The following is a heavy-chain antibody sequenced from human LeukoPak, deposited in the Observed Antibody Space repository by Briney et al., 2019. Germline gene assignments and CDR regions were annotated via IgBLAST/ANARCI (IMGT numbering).Heavy chain of an antibody. Sequence: SETLSLTCTVSGASISSYYWSWIRQPPGKGLEWIGYIYYSGSTNYNPSLRSRVTISVDTSKNQFSLRLSSVTAADTAVYYCAGVVVITTLRSFDIWGQGTMVTVSS. CDR1: GASISSYY. D-gene: IGHD3-22*01. J-gene: IGHJ3*02. CDR2: IYYSGST. CDR3: AGVVVITTLRSFDI. V-gene: IGHV4-59*08.